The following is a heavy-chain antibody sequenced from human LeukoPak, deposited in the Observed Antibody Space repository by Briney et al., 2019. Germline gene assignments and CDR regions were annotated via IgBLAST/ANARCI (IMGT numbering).Heavy chain of an antibody. CDR2: IYLDESEP. CDR3: ARHRFYSNGWSAFDY. J-gene: IGHJ4*02. V-gene: IGHV5-51*01. CDR1: GFLFPTYL. D-gene: IGHD6-19*01. Sequence: PGESLKISCKVSGFLFPTYLIARVRQIPGKGLEWMGMIYLDESEPRFSPSFQGQVTISADKSLSTAFLQWSSLKASDTAMYYCARHRFYSNGWSAFDYWGQGTLVTVSP.